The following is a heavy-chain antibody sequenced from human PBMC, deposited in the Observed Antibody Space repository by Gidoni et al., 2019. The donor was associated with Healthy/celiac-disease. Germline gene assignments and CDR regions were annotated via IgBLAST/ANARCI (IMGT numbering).Heavy chain of an antibody. V-gene: IGHV3-30*19. CDR1: GCTFSSYG. CDR2: ISYDGSNK. J-gene: IGHJ4*02. CDR3: ARGYSSGWYGGNYFDY. D-gene: IGHD6-19*01. Sequence: QVQLVESGGGVVQPGRSLRLSCAASGCTFSSYGMHWVRQAPGKGLEWVAVISYDGSNKYYAYSVKGRFTISRDNSKNTLYLQMNSLRAEDTAVYYCARGYSSGWYGGNYFDYWGQGTLVTVSS.